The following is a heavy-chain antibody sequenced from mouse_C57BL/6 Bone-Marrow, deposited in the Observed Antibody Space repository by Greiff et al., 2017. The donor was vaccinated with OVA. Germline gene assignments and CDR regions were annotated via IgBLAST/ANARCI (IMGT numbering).Heavy chain of an antibody. D-gene: IGHD2-4*01. CDR2: IYPRSGNT. CDR3: ARLIGRYFDV. V-gene: IGHV1-81*01. J-gene: IGHJ1*03. Sequence: QVQLKESGAELARPGASVKLSCKASGYTFTSYGISWVKQRTGQGLEWIGEIYPRSGNTYYNEKFKGKATLTADKSSSTAYMELRSLTSEDSAVYFCARLIGRYFDVWGTGTTVTVSS. CDR1: GYTFTSYG.